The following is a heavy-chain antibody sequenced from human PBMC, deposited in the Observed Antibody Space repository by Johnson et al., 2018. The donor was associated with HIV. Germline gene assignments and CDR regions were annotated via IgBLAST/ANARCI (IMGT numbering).Heavy chain of an antibody. D-gene: IGHD3-9*01. J-gene: IGHJ3*02. CDR2: INWSGGSNK. Sequence: VQLVESGGGVVRPGGSLRLSCAASGFTFDDYGMSWVRQAPGKGLEWVSGINWSGGSNKCNADAVKGRIHISRDNSKNTLYLQMNSLRAEDTALYYCATVYYDILTGYYYDAFDIWGQGTMVTVSS. CDR1: GFTFDDYG. CDR3: ATVYYDILTGYYYDAFDI. V-gene: IGHV3-20*04.